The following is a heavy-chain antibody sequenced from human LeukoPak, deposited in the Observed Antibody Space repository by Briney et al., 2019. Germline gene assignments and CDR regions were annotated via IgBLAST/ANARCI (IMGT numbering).Heavy chain of an antibody. J-gene: IGHJ4*02. Sequence: ASVKVSCKVSGYTFTSYAMHWVRQAPGQRLEWMGWINAGNGNTKYSQKFQGRVTITRDTSADTAYMELSSLRSEDTAVYYCARLKYCTNGVCYAGFDYWGQGTLVTVSS. CDR1: GYTFTSYA. CDR3: ARLKYCTNGVCYAGFDY. D-gene: IGHD2-8*01. CDR2: INAGNGNT. V-gene: IGHV1-3*01.